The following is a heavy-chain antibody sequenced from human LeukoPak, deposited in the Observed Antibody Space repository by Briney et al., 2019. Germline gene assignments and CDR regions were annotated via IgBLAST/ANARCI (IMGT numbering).Heavy chain of an antibody. Sequence: SETLSLTCTVSGGSLSGSDYYWAWIRQPPGMGLEWIASVYYSGSSFYNPSLHSRVTISIDTSKNQFSLKLSSVTAADTAVYYCARHATGSYSFWGQGTLVTVSS. D-gene: IGHD1-26*01. CDR3: ARHATGSYSF. CDR2: VYYSGSS. V-gene: IGHV4-39*01. J-gene: IGHJ4*02. CDR1: GGSLSGSDYY.